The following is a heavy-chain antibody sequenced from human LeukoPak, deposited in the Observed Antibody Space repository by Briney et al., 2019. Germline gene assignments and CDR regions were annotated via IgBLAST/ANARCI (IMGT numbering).Heavy chain of an antibody. CDR3: ARALLGAFDI. V-gene: IGHV3-21*01. CDR1: XFXXSXYA. Sequence: GSXXXXCAAXXFXXSXYAMXWVRRAPGKGLEWVSSISSSSSYIYYADSVKGRFTISRDNAKNSLYLQMNSLRAEDTAVYYCARALLGAFDIWGQGTMVTVSS. CDR2: ISSSSSYI. J-gene: IGHJ3*02. D-gene: IGHD1-26*01.